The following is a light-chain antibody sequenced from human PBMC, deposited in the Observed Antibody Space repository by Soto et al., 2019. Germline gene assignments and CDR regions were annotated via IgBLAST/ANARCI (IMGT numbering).Light chain of an antibody. CDR3: SSYTSRRTYV. V-gene: IGLV2-14*01. J-gene: IGLJ1*01. CDR1: SSDVGGYNY. Sequence: QSALTQPASVSGSPGQSITISCTGTSSDVGGYNYVSWYQQHPGKAPKLMIYEVNNRPSGLSNRFSGSKSGNTASLTISGLQAEDEADYYCSSYTSRRTYVFGTGTKLTVL. CDR2: EVN.